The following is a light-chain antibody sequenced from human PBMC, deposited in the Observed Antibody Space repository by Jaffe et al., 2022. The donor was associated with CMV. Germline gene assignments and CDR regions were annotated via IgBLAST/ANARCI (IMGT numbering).Light chain of an antibody. CDR1: QSVSSD. CDR3: QHYNDWPQT. Sequence: EIVMTQSPATLSVSPGERATLSCRASQSVSSDLAWYQQKPGQAPRLLIYGASTRATGIPARFSGSGSGTDFTLTISSLQSEDSAIYYCQHYNDWPQTFGQGTKVEI. CDR2: GAS. V-gene: IGKV3-15*01. J-gene: IGKJ1*01.